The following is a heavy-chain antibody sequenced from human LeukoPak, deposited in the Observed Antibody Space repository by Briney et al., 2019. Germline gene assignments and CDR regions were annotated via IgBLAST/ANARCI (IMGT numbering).Heavy chain of an antibody. V-gene: IGHV3-9*01. D-gene: IGHD3-3*01. CDR2: ISWNSGSI. CDR1: GFTFDDYA. CDR3: AKDSDYALITPNAFDI. J-gene: IGHJ3*02. Sequence: PGGSLRLSCAASGFTFDDYAMHWVRHAPGKGLEWVSGISWNSGSIGYADSVKGRFTISRDNAKNSLYLQMNSLRAEDTALYYCAKDSDYALITPNAFDIWGQGTMVTVSS.